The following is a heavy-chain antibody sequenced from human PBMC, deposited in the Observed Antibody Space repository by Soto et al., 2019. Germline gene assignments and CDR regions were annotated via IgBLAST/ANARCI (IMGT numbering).Heavy chain of an antibody. V-gene: IGHV3-30*18. CDR1: GFTFSSHG. Sequence: QVQLVEAGGGVGQPGRSLRLSCAASGFTFSSHGMHWVRQAPGKGLEWVAVISYDGSNKYYADSVKGRFTISRDNSRKMLSLQMNSLRAEDTAVYYCAKGYTDASSALDYWGQGTLVIVSS. CDR2: ISYDGSNK. CDR3: AKGYTDASSALDY. D-gene: IGHD3-16*02. J-gene: IGHJ4*02.